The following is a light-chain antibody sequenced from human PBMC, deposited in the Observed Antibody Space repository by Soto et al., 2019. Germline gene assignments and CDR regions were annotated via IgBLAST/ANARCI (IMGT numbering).Light chain of an antibody. CDR1: SGHSSYA. CDR3: QTWGTGIQV. J-gene: IGLJ1*01. Sequence: QPVLTQSPSASASLGASVKLTCTLSSGHSSYAIAWHQQQPEKGPRYLMKLNSDGSHSKGDGIPDRFSGSSSGAERYLTISSLQSEDEADYYCQTWGTGIQVFGTGTSSPS. V-gene: IGLV4-69*01. CDR2: LNSDGSH.